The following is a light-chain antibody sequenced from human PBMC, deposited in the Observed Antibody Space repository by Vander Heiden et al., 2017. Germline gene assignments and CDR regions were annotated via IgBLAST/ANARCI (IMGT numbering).Light chain of an antibody. Sequence: IRMTQSPSSFSASTGDRVTITCRASQDISNYLAWYQQKPGTAPKLLIYAASTLQSGVPSRFNGSGSGTDFTLTISCLQSEDFATYYCQRYDTFRRAFGQGTKVEIK. CDR3: QRYDTFRRA. V-gene: IGKV1-8*01. CDR2: AAS. CDR1: QDISNY. J-gene: IGKJ1*01.